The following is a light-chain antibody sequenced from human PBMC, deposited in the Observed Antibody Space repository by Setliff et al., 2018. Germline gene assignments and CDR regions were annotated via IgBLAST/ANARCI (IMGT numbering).Light chain of an antibody. CDR1: SSDVGGYNY. CDR2: DVS. Sequence: QSVLTQPRSVSGSPGQSVTISCTGTSSDVGGYNYVSWYQQHPGKAPKLMISDVSKRPSGVPDRFSGSKSGTTASLTISGLQAEDEADYYCCSYAGRYTPDVFGSGTKVTVL. V-gene: IGLV2-11*01. J-gene: IGLJ1*01. CDR3: CSYAGRYTPDV.